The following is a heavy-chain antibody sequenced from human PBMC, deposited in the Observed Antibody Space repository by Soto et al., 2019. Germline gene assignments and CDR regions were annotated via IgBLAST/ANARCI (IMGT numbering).Heavy chain of an antibody. CDR1: GFTFSSYS. D-gene: IGHD1-1*01. J-gene: IGHJ3*02. CDR2: TSSSSSYI. CDR3: ARERDPLQDHDAFDI. V-gene: IGHV3-21*01. Sequence: PGGSLRLSCAASGFTFSSYSMNWVRQAPGKGLEWVSSTSSSSSYIYYADSVKGRFTISRDNAKNSLYLQMNSLRAEDTAVYYCARERDPLQDHDAFDIWGQGTMVTVSS.